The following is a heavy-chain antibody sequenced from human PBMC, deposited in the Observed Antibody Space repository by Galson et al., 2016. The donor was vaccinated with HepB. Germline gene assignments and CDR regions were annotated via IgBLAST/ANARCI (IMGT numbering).Heavy chain of an antibody. V-gene: IGHV3-66*01. CDR2: IYSPSST. D-gene: IGHD2-2*01. CDR3: ARSQLLFQAYFDY. Sequence: RLSCAASGFSVSNKYMSWVRQAPGKGLEWVSLIYSPSSTYFAESVKGRFTISRDKSKDTLYLQMTSLRAEDTAVYYCARSQLLFQAYFDYWGQGTLVTVSS. J-gene: IGHJ4*02. CDR1: GFSVSNKY.